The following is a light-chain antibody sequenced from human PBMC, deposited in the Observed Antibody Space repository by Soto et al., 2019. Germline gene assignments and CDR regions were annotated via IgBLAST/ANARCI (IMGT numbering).Light chain of an antibody. CDR2: AAS. V-gene: IGKV1-39*01. J-gene: IGKJ1*01. CDR1: QSISSY. Sequence: DIQMTQSPSSLSASVGDRVTITFRASQSISSYLNWYQQKPGKAPNLLIYAASSLQSGVPSRFSGSGSGTDFTLTISSLQPEDFATYYCQQSYRRRTFGQGTKVDIK. CDR3: QQSYRRRT.